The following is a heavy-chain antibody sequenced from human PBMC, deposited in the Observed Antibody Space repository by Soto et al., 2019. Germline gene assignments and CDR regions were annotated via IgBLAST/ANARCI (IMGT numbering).Heavy chain of an antibody. CDR3: ARLSPYYYDSSGRHYGMDV. Sequence: SETLSLTCAVSGGSISSSNWWSWVRQPPGKGLEWIGEIYHSGSTNYNPSLKSRVTISVDKSKSQFFLKLSSVTAADTAVYYCARLSPYYYDSSGRHYGMDVWGQGTTVTVSS. CDR1: GGSISSSNW. D-gene: IGHD3-22*01. V-gene: IGHV4-4*02. CDR2: IYHSGST. J-gene: IGHJ6*02.